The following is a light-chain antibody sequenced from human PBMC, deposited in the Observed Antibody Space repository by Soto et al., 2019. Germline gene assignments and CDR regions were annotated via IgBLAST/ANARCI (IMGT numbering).Light chain of an antibody. CDR1: SSNIGSNT. CDR3: AAWDDSLNGLV. J-gene: IGLJ2*01. V-gene: IGLV1-44*01. CDR2: SNN. Sequence: QSVLTQPPSASGTPGQRVTISCSGSSSNIGSNTVNWYQQLPGTAPKLLIYSNNQRPSAVPARFSGSKSGTSASLAISGLQSEDEADYYCAAWDDSLNGLVFGGGTKLTVL.